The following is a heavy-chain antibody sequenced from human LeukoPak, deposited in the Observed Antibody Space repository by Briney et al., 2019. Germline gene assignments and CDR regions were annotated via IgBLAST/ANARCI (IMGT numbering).Heavy chain of an antibody. J-gene: IGHJ6*02. D-gene: IGHD5-18*01. Sequence: PSETLSLTCTVSGGSISSYYWSWIRQPAGKGLEWIGRIYTSGSTNYNPSLKSRVTMSVDTSKNQFSLKLSSVTAADTAVYYCARDRTWIQISGPSYYYYGMDVWGRGTTVTVSS. V-gene: IGHV4-4*07. CDR2: IYTSGST. CDR1: GGSISSYY. CDR3: ARDRTWIQISGPSYYYYGMDV.